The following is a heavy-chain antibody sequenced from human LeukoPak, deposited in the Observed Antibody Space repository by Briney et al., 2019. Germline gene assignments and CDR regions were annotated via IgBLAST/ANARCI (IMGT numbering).Heavy chain of an antibody. J-gene: IGHJ4*02. CDR3: ARVSGIYYNLDY. D-gene: IGHD1-26*01. V-gene: IGHV3-7*02. CDR1: GFTFSSYW. CDR2: VKHDGTEK. Sequence: GASLRLPCAASGFTFSSYWMSWVPQAPGGGPEWVANVKHDGTEKYYMDSEKGRFSISRDNDKNSLYLQMNALRAEDTAVYCCARVSGIYYNLDYWGQGTLVTVSS.